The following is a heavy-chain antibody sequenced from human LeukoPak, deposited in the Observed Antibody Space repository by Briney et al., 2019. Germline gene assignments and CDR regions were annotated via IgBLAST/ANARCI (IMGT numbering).Heavy chain of an antibody. J-gene: IGHJ4*02. Sequence: SVTVSCKASGGTFISYAISWVRQAPGQGLEWLGRIIPIFGTANYAQKFQGRVTITTYESTSTAYMELSSLRSEDTAVYYCARDLSYCGGDCFRGGFDYWGQGTLVTVSS. CDR3: ARDLSYCGGDCFRGGFDY. CDR2: IIPIFGTA. D-gene: IGHD2-21*02. V-gene: IGHV1-69*05. CDR1: GGTFISYA.